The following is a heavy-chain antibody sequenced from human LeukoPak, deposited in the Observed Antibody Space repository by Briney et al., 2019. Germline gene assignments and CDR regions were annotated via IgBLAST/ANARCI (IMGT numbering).Heavy chain of an antibody. D-gene: IGHD4-23*01. V-gene: IGHV4-39*07. CDR2: IYYSGST. CDR3: ARTDDYGGHFDY. CDR1: GGSISSNSYY. J-gene: IGHJ4*02. Sequence: SETLSLTCAVSGGSISSNSYYWGWIRQPPGKGLEWIGSIYYSGSTYYNPSLKSRVTISVDTSKNQFSLKLSSVTAADTAVYYCARTDDYGGHFDYWGQGTLVTVSS.